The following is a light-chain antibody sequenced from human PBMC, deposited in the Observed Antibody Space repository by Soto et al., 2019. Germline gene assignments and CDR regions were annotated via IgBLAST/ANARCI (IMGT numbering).Light chain of an antibody. Sequence: QSVLTQPPSASGSPGQSVTISCTGTSSDVGGYNYVSWYQQHPGKVPKLMVYEVNKRPSGVPDRFSGSKSGNTASLTVSGLQAEEEADYYLTSYAGGNNVFGTGTKLTVL. CDR3: TSYAGGNNV. CDR2: EVN. J-gene: IGLJ1*01. V-gene: IGLV2-8*01. CDR1: SSDVGGYNY.